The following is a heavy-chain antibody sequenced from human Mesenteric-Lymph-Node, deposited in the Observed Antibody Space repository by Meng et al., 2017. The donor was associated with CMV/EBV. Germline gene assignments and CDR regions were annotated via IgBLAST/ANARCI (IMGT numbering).Heavy chain of an antibody. Sequence: ASVQVSCKASGYTFTGYYIHRLRQAPGQGLEWMGWMNPNSGATNYAQKFQGRVTMTRDTSISTAYMELSSLTSDDTAVYYCARVGVGSGGYYPVHGLDVWGQGTTVTVSS. V-gene: IGHV1-2*02. CDR1: GYTFTGYY. J-gene: IGHJ6*02. CDR2: MNPNSGAT. D-gene: IGHD3-10*01. CDR3: ARVGVGSGGYYPVHGLDV.